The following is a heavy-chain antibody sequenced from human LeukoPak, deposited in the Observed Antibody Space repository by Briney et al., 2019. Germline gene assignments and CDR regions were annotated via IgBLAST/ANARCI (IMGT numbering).Heavy chain of an antibody. V-gene: IGHV4-39*01. CDR2: IYYSGST. CDR1: GGSLSSSSYY. D-gene: IGHD3-10*01. J-gene: IGHJ4*02. Sequence: SETLSLTCTVSGGSLSSSSYYWGWIRQPPGKGLEWIGSIYYSGSTYYNPSLKSRVTISVDTSKNQFSLKLSSVTAADTAVYYCARHVPWFGELLTYYFDYWGQGTLVTVSS. CDR3: ARHVPWFGELLTYYFDY.